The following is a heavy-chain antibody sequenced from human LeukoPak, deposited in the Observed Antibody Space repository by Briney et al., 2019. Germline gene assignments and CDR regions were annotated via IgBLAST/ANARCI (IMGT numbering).Heavy chain of an antibody. J-gene: IGHJ3*01. CDR1: GFTFSNYA. CDR2: ISRDGTDK. V-gene: IGHV3-30*04. Sequence: GGSLRLSCAASGFTFSNYAMHWVRQAPGEGLEWMAVISRDGTDKYYADSVKGRLTISRDNSQSTLYLHMDSLSTEDTALYYCARAIRAPGTPENAFDLWGQGTMVTVSS. D-gene: IGHD6-13*01. CDR3: ARAIRAPGTPENAFDL.